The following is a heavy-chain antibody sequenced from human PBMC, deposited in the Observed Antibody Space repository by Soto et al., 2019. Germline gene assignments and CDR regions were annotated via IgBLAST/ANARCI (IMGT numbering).Heavy chain of an antibody. CDR2: IYPGDSDT. CDR1: GYSFTTYW. V-gene: IGHV5-51*01. D-gene: IGHD2-15*01. CDR3: VYQTSPQILMGTSPCEF. Sequence: GESLKISCKGSGYSFTTYWIGWVRQMPGKGLEWMGIIYPGDSDTRYSPSFQGQVTISADKSINTVYLQWSSLKASDTAMYYCVYQTSPQILMGTSPCEFWRQGTMITVSS. J-gene: IGHJ3*01.